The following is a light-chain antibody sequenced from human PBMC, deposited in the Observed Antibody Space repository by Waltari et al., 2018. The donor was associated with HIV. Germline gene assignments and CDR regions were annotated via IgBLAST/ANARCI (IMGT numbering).Light chain of an antibody. CDR3: QQSYSTPYT. CDR1: QSSNTY. CDR2: AAS. V-gene: IGKV1-39*01. Sequence: DIQMTQSASSLSASLGDRVTVTCRASQSSNTYLRWYQQRPGKTPKLLIYAASILQSGVPSRFSGGGSGTDFTLTISSLQPEDFATYYCQQSYSTPYTFGQGTKLEIK. J-gene: IGKJ2*01.